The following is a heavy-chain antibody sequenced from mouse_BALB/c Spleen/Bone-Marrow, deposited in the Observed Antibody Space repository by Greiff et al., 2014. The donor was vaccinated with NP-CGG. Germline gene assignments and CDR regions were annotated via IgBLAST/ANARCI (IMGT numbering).Heavy chain of an antibody. D-gene: IGHD1-1*01. Sequence: VQLHQSGAELVKPGASVKLSCTASGFNIKDTYMHWVKQRPEQGLEWIGRIDPANGNTKYDPKFQGKATITADTSSNTAYLQLSSLTSEDTAVYYCAFYYYGSSPFAYWGQGTLVTVSA. V-gene: IGHV14-3*02. CDR2: IDPANGNT. J-gene: IGHJ3*01. CDR3: AFYYYGSSPFAY. CDR1: GFNIKDTY.